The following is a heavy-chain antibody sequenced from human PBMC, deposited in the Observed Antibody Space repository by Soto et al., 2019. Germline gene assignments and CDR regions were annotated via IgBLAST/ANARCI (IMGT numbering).Heavy chain of an antibody. CDR3: AKDPSPHCSGGSCYSVY. CDR1: GFTFSTYD. CDR2: ISGSGGST. V-gene: IGHV3-23*01. Sequence: PGGSLRLSCAASGFTFSTYDMHWVRQATGKGLEWVSAISGSGGSTYYADSVKGRFTISRDNSKNTLYLQMNSLRAEDTAVYYCAKDPSPHCSGGSCYSVYWGQGTLVTVSS. D-gene: IGHD2-15*01. J-gene: IGHJ4*02.